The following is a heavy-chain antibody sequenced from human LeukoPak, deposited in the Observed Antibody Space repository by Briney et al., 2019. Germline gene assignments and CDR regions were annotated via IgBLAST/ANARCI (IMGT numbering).Heavy chain of an antibody. J-gene: IGHJ6*02. D-gene: IGHD3-10*01. CDR1: GYSFTNYW. V-gene: IGHV5-51*01. CDR2: IYPGDSDT. CDR3: TKGVSGTYFGMDV. Sequence: KAGESLKISCMGSGYSFTNYWIAWVRQMPGNGLEWMGIIYPGDSDTTYSPSFEGQVTVSADKSISTAYLQWSSLKASDTAVYYCTKGVSGTYFGMDVWGQGTTVTVSS.